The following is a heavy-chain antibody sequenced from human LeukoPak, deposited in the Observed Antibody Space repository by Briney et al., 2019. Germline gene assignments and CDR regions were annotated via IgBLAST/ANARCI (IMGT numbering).Heavy chain of an antibody. CDR2: ISGSGGST. D-gene: IGHD3-22*01. J-gene: IGHJ4*02. V-gene: IGHV3-23*01. Sequence: PGGSLRLSCAASGFTFSSYAMSWVRQAPGKGLEWVSAISGSGGSTYYADSVKGRFTISRDNSKNTLYLQMNSLRAEDTAVYYCAKQQTMIVVVITYDYWVQGTLVTVSS. CDR3: AKQQTMIVVVITYDY. CDR1: GFTFSSYA.